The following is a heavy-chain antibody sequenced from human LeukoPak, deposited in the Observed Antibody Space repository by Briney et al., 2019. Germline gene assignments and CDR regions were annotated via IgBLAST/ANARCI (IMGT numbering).Heavy chain of an antibody. CDR3: ARDRLPYCSGGSCSLGY. D-gene: IGHD2-15*01. Sequence: GASVKVSCKASGGTFSSYAISWVRQAPGQGLEWMGGIIPIFGTANYAQKFQGRVTMTTDTSTSTAYMELRSLRSDDTAVYYCARDRLPYCSGGSCSLGYWGQGTLVTVSS. CDR2: IIPIFGTA. CDR1: GGTFSSYA. V-gene: IGHV1-69*05. J-gene: IGHJ4*02.